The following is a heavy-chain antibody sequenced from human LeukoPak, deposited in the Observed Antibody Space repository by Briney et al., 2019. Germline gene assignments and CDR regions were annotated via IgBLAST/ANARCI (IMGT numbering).Heavy chain of an antibody. CDR1: GYTFTSYD. CDR2: MNPNSGNT. D-gene: IGHD3-9*01. Sequence: AASVKVSCKASGYTFTSYDINWVRQATGQGLEWMGWMNPNSGNTGYAQKFQGRVTMTRDTSISTAYMELSRLRSDDTAVYYCARGGRTTYFDWLLSEEGVDYWGQGTLVTVSS. J-gene: IGHJ4*02. V-gene: IGHV1-8*02. CDR3: ARGGRTTYFDWLLSEEGVDY.